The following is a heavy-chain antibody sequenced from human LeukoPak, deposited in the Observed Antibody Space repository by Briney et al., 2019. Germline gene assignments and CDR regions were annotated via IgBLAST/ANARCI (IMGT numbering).Heavy chain of an antibody. Sequence: PGGSLRLSCAASGFTFSDYYMSSIRQAPGKGLEWVSSISRSSSYTNYADSVKGRFTISRDNAKNSLYLQMNSLRAEDTAVYYCARGGCSSTSCPLDYWGQGTLVTVSS. CDR3: ARGGCSSTSCPLDY. J-gene: IGHJ4*02. CDR1: GFTFSDYY. CDR2: ISRSSSYT. V-gene: IGHV3-11*06. D-gene: IGHD2-2*01.